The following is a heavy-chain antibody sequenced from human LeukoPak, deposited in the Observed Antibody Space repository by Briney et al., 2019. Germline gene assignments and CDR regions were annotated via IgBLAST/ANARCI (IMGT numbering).Heavy chain of an antibody. V-gene: IGHV4-59*01. J-gene: IGHJ6*03. CDR1: GGSISSYY. D-gene: IGHD3-10*01. CDR3: ASSITMVRGVPYYYMDV. CDR2: IYYSGST. Sequence: SETLSLTCTVSGGSISSYYWSWIRQPPGKGLQWIGYIYYSGSTNYNPSLKSRVTISVDTSKNQFSLKLSSVTAADTAVYYCASSITMVRGVPYYYMDVWGKGTTVTISS.